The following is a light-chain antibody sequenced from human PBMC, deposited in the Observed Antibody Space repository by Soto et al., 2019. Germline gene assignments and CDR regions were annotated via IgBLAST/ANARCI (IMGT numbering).Light chain of an antibody. CDR2: DTN. J-gene: IGLJ3*02. CDR3: VLYMGSGTWV. V-gene: IGLV8-61*01. CDR1: SGAVSTSYY. Sequence: QTVVTQEPSFSVSPGRTVTLTCGLSSGAVSTSYYPSWYQQTPGQAPRTLIYDTNTRSSGVPDRFTGSIRGNKAALTITGAQADDESDYYCVLYMGSGTWVFGGGTKLTVL.